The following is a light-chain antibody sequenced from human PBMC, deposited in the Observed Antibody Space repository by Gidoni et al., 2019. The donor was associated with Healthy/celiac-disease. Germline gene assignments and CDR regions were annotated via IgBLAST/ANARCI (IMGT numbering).Light chain of an antibody. J-gene: IGKJ3*01. Sequence: EIVLTQSPATLSLSPGERATLSCRASQRVSSYLAWYRQKPGQAPRLLIYDASNRATGIPARFSGSGSGTDFTLTISSLEPEDFAVYYCQQRSNWPPLFTFGPGTKVDIK. V-gene: IGKV3-11*01. CDR1: QRVSSY. CDR2: DAS. CDR3: QQRSNWPPLFT.